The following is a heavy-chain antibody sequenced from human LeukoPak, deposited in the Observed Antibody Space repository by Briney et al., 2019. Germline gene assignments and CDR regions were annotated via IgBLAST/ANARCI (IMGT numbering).Heavy chain of an antibody. V-gene: IGHV1-46*01. D-gene: IGHD6-19*01. CDR1: GYTFTGYY. CDR2: INPSGGST. Sequence: GASVKVSCKASGYTFTGYYMHWVRQAPGQGLEWMGIINPSGGSTSYAQKFQGRVTMTRDMSTSTVYMELSSLRSEDTAVYYCARSAIAVAVPFDYWGQGTLVTVSS. J-gene: IGHJ4*02. CDR3: ARSAIAVAVPFDY.